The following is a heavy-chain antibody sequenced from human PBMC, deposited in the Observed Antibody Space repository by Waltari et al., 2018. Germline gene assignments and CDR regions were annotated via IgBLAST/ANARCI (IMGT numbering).Heavy chain of an antibody. CDR2: IWYDGSNK. CDR1: GFTFSSYG. V-gene: IGHV3-33*01. Sequence: QVQLVESGGGVVQPGRSLRLSCAASGFTFSSYGMHWVRQAPGKGLEWVAVIWYDGSNKYYADSVKGRFTISRDNSKNTLYLQMNSLRAEDTAVYYCARVGGIRAHAFDIWGQGTMVIVSS. D-gene: IGHD1-20*01. CDR3: ARVGGIRAHAFDI. J-gene: IGHJ3*02.